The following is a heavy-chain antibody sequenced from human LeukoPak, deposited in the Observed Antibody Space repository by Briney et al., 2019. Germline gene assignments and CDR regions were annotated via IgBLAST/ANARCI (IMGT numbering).Heavy chain of an antibody. CDR3: ARETRGCSYGYLFGDWFDP. J-gene: IGHJ5*02. Sequence: SETLSLTCTVSGGPVRSGNYYWSWIRQPPGKELEWIGYIYYTGTTYYNPSLKSRVTMSVDTSKNQFSLKLSSVTAADTAVYYCARETRGCSYGYLFGDWFDPWGQGTLVTVSS. V-gene: IGHV4-61*01. D-gene: IGHD5-18*01. CDR2: IYYTGTT. CDR1: GGPVRSGNYY.